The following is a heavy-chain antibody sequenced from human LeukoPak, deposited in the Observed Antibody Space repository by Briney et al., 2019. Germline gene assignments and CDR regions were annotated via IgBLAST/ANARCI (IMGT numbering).Heavy chain of an antibody. Sequence: KDGESLKISCKGSGYSFTSYWIGWVRQMPGKGLEWMGIIYPGDSDTRYSPSFQGQVTISADKSISTAYLQWSSLKASDTAMYYCARQRRPLYGEVTNEFDYWGQGTLVTVSS. D-gene: IGHD4-11*01. CDR2: IYPGDSDT. J-gene: IGHJ4*02. CDR3: ARQRRPLYGEVTNEFDY. CDR1: GYSFTSYW. V-gene: IGHV5-51*01.